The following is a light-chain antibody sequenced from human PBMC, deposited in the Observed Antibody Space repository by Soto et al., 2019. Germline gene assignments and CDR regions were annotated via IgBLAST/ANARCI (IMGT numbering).Light chain of an antibody. J-gene: IGKJ1*01. CDR3: QHYGRPQWT. Sequence: EIVLTQSPDTLSLSPGERATLSCRASQSGYDGYLAWYQQRPGQPPRLLIYGVFTRANGIPDRFSGSGSGTDFTLTINKLEPEDSVVYYCQHYGRPQWTFGQGTKVEIK. CDR1: QSGYDGY. V-gene: IGKV3-20*01. CDR2: GVF.